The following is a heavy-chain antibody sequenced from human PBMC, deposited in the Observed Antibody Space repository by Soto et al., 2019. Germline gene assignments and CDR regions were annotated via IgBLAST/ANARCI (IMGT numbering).Heavy chain of an antibody. CDR3: AKSTYNANGGPTDH. D-gene: IGHD1-20*01. CDR2: FSFYGRGDNT. V-gene: IGHV3-23*01. Sequence: EVQLLESGGGLVQPGGSLRLSCVGSGVTFSSYDMTWVRQAPGKGLEWVSSFSFYGRGDNTYYADSVKGRFTISRDNSRNTVYLQMDNLRVEDTAVYYCAKSTYNANGGPTDHWGQGPLVTVSS. CDR1: GVTFSSYD. J-gene: IGHJ4*02.